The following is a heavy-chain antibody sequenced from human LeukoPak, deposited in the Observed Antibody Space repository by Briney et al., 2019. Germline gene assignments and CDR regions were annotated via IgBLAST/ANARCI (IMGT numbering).Heavy chain of an antibody. J-gene: IGHJ4*02. CDR2: ISGSGGST. Sequence: GGSLRLSCAASGFTFSSYAMSWVRQAQGKGLEWVSAISGSGGSTYYADSVKGRFTISRDNSKNTLYLQMNSLRAEDAAVYYCARGGEVPAATFDYWGQGTLVTVSS. V-gene: IGHV3-23*01. CDR1: GFTFSSYA. D-gene: IGHD2-2*01. CDR3: ARGGEVPAATFDY.